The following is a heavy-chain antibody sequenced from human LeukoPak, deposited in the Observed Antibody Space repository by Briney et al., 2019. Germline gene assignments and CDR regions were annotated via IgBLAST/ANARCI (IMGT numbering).Heavy chain of an antibody. CDR2: IWYDGSNK. V-gene: IGHV3-33*01. D-gene: IGHD5-24*01. CDR1: GFTFSSYG. J-gene: IGHJ4*02. Sequence: GGSLRLSCAASGFTFSSYGMHWVRQASGKGLEWVAVIWYDGSNKYYADSVKGRFTISRDNSKNTLYLQMNSLRAEDTAVYYCARDRDGESDYWGQGTLVTVSS. CDR3: ARDRDGESDY.